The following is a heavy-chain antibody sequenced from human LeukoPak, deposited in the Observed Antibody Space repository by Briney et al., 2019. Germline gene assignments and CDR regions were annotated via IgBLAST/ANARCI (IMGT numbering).Heavy chain of an antibody. Sequence: SETLSLTCTVSGGSISSYYWSWIRQPPGKGLEWIGYIYHSGSTNYNPSLKSRVTISVDTSKNQFSLKLSSVTAADTAVYYCASWDYYDSSGGFDYWGQGTLVTVSS. CDR3: ASWDYYDSSGGFDY. V-gene: IGHV4-59*01. D-gene: IGHD3-22*01. CDR2: IYHSGST. J-gene: IGHJ4*02. CDR1: GGSISSYY.